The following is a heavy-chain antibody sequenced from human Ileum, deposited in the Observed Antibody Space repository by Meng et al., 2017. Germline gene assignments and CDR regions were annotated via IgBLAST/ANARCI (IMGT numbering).Heavy chain of an antibody. J-gene: IGHJ5*01. CDR2: IWSDGSSK. Sequence: HLVGSGGGLVQPGRSLRLSCAASGLIFSKSGMHWVRQAPGKGLEWVAFIWSDGSSKYYADSVKGRFTISRDNSKNTVSLQMDSLRVEDTAVYYCARDKGVTCLDTWGQGTLVTVSS. V-gene: IGHV3-33*01. CDR1: GLIFSKSG. D-gene: IGHD3-10*01. CDR3: ARDKGVTCLDT.